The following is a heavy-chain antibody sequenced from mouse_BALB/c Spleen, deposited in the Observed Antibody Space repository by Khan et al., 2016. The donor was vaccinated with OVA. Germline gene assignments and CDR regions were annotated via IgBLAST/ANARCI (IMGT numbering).Heavy chain of an antibody. Sequence: EVQLVESGGGLVQPGGSRKLSCAASGFTFSRFGMHWVRQAPEKGLEWVAYISSGSSTIYYADTVKGRFTISRDNPKNTIFLQMTSLRSEDTAMYCCASYCNFAYWGQGTTVTVSS. CDR3: ASYCNFAY. CDR2: ISSGSSTI. CDR1: GFTFSRFG. J-gene: IGHJ2*01. V-gene: IGHV5-17*02.